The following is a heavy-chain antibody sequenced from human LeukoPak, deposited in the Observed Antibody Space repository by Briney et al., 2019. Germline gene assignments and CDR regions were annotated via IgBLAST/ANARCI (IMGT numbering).Heavy chain of an antibody. V-gene: IGHV3-74*01. J-gene: IGHJ4*02. CDR1: GFTFSSYW. CDR3: ARDRRGYYYDSSGYLDY. D-gene: IGHD3-22*01. Sequence: GGSLRLSCAASGFTFSSYWMHWVRQAPGKGLVWVSRINSDGCSTSYADSVKGGFTISRENAKNTLYLQMNSLRAEDTAVYYCARDRRGYYYDSSGYLDYWGQGTLVTVSS. CDR2: INSDGCST.